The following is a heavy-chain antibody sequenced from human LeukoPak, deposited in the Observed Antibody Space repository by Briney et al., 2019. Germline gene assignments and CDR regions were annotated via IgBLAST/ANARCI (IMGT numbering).Heavy chain of an antibody. D-gene: IGHD6-19*01. CDR1: GFTFSSYA. Sequence: GGSLRLSCAASGFTFSSYAMHWVRQAPGKGLEWVAVISYDGSNKYYADSVKGRFTISRDNSKNMLYLQMNSLRAEDTAVYYCARDSGSGWYTNLDYWGQGTLVTVSS. CDR2: ISYDGSNK. J-gene: IGHJ4*02. V-gene: IGHV3-30*01. CDR3: ARDSGSGWYTNLDY.